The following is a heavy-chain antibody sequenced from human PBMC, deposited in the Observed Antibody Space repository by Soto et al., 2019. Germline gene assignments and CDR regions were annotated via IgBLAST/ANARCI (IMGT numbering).Heavy chain of an antibody. J-gene: IGHJ3*02. CDR1: GYTFTSYG. V-gene: IGHV1-18*01. CDR2: ISAYNGNT. D-gene: IGHD2-15*01. CDR3: ARRLGYCSGGSCSSVDAFDI. Sequence: QVQLVQSGAEVKKPGASVKVSCKASGYTFTSYGISWVRQAPGQGLEWIGWISAYNGNTNYAQKLQGRVTMTTDTSTSTAYMELRSLRSDDTAVYYCARRLGYCSGGSCSSVDAFDIWGQGTMVTVSS.